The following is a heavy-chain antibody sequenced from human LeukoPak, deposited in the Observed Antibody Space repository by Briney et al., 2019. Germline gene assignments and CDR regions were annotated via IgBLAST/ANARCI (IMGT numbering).Heavy chain of an antibody. D-gene: IGHD1-1*01. V-gene: IGHV4-30-2*01. CDR2: IYHSGST. CDR3: AAQTGTNNWFDP. Sequence: SETLSLTCTVSGGSISSGGYYWSWIRQPPGKGLEWIGYIYHSGSTYYNPSLKSRVTISVDRSKNQFSLKLSSVTAADTAVYYCAAQTGTNNWFDPWGQGTLVTVSS. J-gene: IGHJ5*02. CDR1: GGSISSGGYY.